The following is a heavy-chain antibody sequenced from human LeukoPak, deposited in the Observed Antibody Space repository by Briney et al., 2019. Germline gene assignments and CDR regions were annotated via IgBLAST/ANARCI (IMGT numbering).Heavy chain of an antibody. J-gene: IGHJ4*02. Sequence: PQSLSLTCRLYGGSIRGHYWSCIRQLPGKEMEWNGYVFYTGTTYYHPYLNSRAPISVYTSQNRFSLKVRSVTAADTAVYYCARYVVGVTIAHYFDYWGQGLLVTVSS. CDR1: GGSIRGHY. D-gene: IGHD2-21*01. CDR2: VFYTGTT. V-gene: IGHV4-59*11. CDR3: ARYVVGVTIAHYFDY.